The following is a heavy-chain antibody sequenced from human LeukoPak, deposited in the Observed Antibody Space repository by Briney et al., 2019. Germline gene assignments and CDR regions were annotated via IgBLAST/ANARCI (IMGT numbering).Heavy chain of an antibody. CDR1: GFTFSTYA. CDR2: ISRSGDGT. J-gene: IGHJ4*02. Sequence: TGGSPRLSCSASGFTFSTYAMHWVRQAPGKGLEYVSTISRSGDGTYYADSMKGRFTISRDNSKNTLYLQMSSLGPEDTAVYYCVKDWGRYSSGWTNYFDYWGQGALVTVSS. CDR3: VKDWGRYSSGWTNYFDY. V-gene: IGHV3-64D*06. D-gene: IGHD6-19*01.